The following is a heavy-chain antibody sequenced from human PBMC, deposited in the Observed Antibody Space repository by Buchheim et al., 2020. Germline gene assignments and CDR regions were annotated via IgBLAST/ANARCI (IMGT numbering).Heavy chain of an antibody. D-gene: IGHD6-6*01. V-gene: IGHV4-34*01. CDR2: INHSGST. Sequence: QVQLQQWGAGLLKPSETLSLTCAVYGGSFSGYYWSWIRQPPGKGLEWIGEINHSGSTNYNPSLKSRVTISVDTSKNQFSLKLSSVTAADTAVYYCARAAYSSSSGISGGYWGQGTL. J-gene: IGHJ4*02. CDR3: ARAAYSSSSGISGGY. CDR1: GGSFSGYY.